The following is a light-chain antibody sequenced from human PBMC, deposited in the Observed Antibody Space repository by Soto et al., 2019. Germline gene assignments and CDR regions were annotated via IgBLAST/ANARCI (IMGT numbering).Light chain of an antibody. CDR3: QHHGT. J-gene: IGKJ2*01. CDR2: GAS. Sequence: EIVMTQSPATLSVSPGERATLSCRASQSVSSHLAWYQQKPGQDPRLLIYGASTRATGIPARFSGSGSGTEFTITISSLQSEDFTVYSWQHHGTFLQGTKLEIK. V-gene: IGKV3-15*01. CDR1: QSVSSH.